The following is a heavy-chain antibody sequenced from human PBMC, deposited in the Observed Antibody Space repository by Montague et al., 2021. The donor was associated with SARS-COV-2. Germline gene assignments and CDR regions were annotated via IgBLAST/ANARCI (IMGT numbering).Heavy chain of an antibody. CDR1: GSSLTTGGMC. J-gene: IGHJ4*02. Sequence: PPLVKPTQTLTLTCTFSGSSLTTGGMCVTWIRQPPGKALEWLAVVDWDDDKYYTSSLETRLAISKDTSRNQVVPTMTNMDPMDTGTYYCARIHGGTSGSFDYWGQGILVTVSS. CDR3: ARIHGGTSGSFDY. V-gene: IGHV2-70*01. CDR2: VDWDDDK. D-gene: IGHD3-10*01.